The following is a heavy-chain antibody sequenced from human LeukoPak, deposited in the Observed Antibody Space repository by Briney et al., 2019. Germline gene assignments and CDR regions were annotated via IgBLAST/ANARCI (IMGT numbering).Heavy chain of an antibody. CDR1: GFTFNDYY. CDR3: ARVGVVDGYPIDY. J-gene: IGHJ4*02. D-gene: IGHD5-24*01. CDR2: ISSSGTSI. Sequence: PGGSLRLSCAASGFTFNDYYMSWIRQAPGKGLEWVSYISSSGTSIYYADSMKGRFTISRDNAKNSLYLQMNSLRAEDTAVYYCARVGVVDGYPIDYWGQGTLVTVSS. V-gene: IGHV3-11*01.